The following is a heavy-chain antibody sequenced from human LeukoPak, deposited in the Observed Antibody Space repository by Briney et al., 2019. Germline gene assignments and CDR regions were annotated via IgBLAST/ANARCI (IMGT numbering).Heavy chain of an antibody. CDR3: ARGSTARYYYDSSGYYRGAVDY. D-gene: IGHD3-22*01. J-gene: IGHJ4*02. CDR2: ISAYNGNT. Sequence: ASVKVSCKASGYTFTTYGISWVRQAPGQGLEWMGWISAYNGNTNYAQKFQGKVTMTTDTSTSTAYMELRSLRSDDTAVYYCARGSTARYYYDSSGYYRGAVDYWGQGTLVTISS. V-gene: IGHV1-18*01. CDR1: GYTFTTYG.